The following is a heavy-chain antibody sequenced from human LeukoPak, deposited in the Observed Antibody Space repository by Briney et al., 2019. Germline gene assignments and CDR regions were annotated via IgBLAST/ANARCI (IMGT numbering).Heavy chain of an antibody. CDR2: INPSGGST. CDR3: ARAPKIRSTYYDFWSGIDY. D-gene: IGHD3-3*01. J-gene: IGHJ4*02. Sequence: ASVKVSCKASGYTFTSYYMHWVRQAPGQGLEWMGIINPSGGSTSYAQKFQGRVTMTRDTSTGTVYMELSSLRSEDTAVYYCARAPKIRSTYYDFWSGIDYWGQGTLVTVSS. CDR1: GYTFTSYY. V-gene: IGHV1-46*03.